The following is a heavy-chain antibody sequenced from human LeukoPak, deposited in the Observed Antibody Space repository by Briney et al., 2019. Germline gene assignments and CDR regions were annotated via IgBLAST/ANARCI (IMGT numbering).Heavy chain of an antibody. CDR3: ARIAAVANALDY. Sequence: PSETLSLTCTVSGGSISSYYWSWIRQPPGKGLEWIGYIYYSGSTNYNPSLKSRVTISVDTSKNQFSLKLSSVTAADTAVYYCARIAAVANALDYWGQGTLVTVSS. CDR1: GGSISSYY. D-gene: IGHD6-19*01. V-gene: IGHV4-59*01. J-gene: IGHJ4*02. CDR2: IYYSGST.